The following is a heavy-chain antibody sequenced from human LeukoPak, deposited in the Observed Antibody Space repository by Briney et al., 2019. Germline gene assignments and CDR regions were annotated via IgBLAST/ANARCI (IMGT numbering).Heavy chain of an antibody. J-gene: IGHJ4*02. Sequence: GGSPRLSCAASGFTFDDYAMHWVRQAPGKGLEWVSGISYNSGSIGYADSAKGRFTMSRDNAKNSLYLQMNSLRAEDTALYYCAKSSGYTYGSIDYWGQGTLVTVSS. V-gene: IGHV3-9*01. CDR2: ISYNSGSI. CDR1: GFTFDDYA. D-gene: IGHD5-18*01. CDR3: AKSSGYTYGSIDY.